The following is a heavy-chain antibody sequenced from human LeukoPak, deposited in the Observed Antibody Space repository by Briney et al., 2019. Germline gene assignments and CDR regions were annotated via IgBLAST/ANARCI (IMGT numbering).Heavy chain of an antibody. CDR1: GGSISSYY. CDR2: IYYSGST. J-gene: IGHJ6*02. V-gene: IGHV4-59*08. D-gene: IGHD6-19*01. CDR3: AGAVAGTIPHYYYYGMDV. Sequence: SETLSLTCTVSGGSISSYYWSWIRQPPGKGLEWIGYIYYSGSTNYNPSLESRVTISVDTSKNQFSLKLSSVTAADTAVYYCAGAVAGTIPHYYYYGMDVWGQGTTVTVSS.